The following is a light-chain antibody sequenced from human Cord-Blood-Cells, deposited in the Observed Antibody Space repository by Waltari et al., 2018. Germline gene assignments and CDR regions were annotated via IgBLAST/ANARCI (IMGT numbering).Light chain of an antibody. V-gene: IGLV2-11*01. Sequence: QSALTQPRSVSGSPGQSVTISCTGPRSDVGGYNYFSWYQQHPAKAPKLMIYDVSKRPSGVPDRFSGSKSGNTASLTISGLQAEDEADYYCCSYAGSYTFGYVFGTGTKVTVL. CDR2: DVS. J-gene: IGLJ1*01. CDR3: CSYAGSYTFGYV. CDR1: RSDVGGYNY.